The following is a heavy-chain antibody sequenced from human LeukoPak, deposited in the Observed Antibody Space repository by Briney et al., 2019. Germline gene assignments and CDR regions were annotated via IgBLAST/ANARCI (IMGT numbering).Heavy chain of an antibody. V-gene: IGHV3-33*01. D-gene: IGHD6-19*01. CDR3: ARDPGVRWLVGFDY. CDR1: GFTFSSYG. J-gene: IGHJ4*02. CDR2: IWYDGSNK. Sequence: GRCLRLSCAASGFTFSSYGMHWVRPAPGKGLEWVAVIWYDGSNKYYADSVKGRFTISRDNSKNTLYLQMDSLRAEDTAVYYCARDPGVRWLVGFDYWGQGTLVTVSS.